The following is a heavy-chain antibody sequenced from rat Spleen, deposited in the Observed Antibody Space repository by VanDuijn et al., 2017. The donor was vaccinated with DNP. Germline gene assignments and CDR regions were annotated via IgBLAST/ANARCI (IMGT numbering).Heavy chain of an antibody. Sequence: EVQLVESGGGLVQPGRSLKLSCAASGLTFSDYAMAWVRQAPKKGLEWVATIIHAGSSIYYRDSVKGRFTISRDNAKSTLYLQMDSLRSEDTATYYCARSDSYGFPYWGQGTLVTVSS. CDR2: IIHAGSSI. J-gene: IGHJ3*01. CDR1: GLTFSDYA. CDR3: ARSDSYGFPY. D-gene: IGHD1-2*01. V-gene: IGHV5-17*01.